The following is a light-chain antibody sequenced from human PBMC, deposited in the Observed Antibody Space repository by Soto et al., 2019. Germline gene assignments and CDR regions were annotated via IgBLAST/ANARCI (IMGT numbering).Light chain of an antibody. V-gene: IGLV1-51*01. CDR1: SSNIGNNY. CDR3: ATWDRSLSVGV. CDR2: DND. J-gene: IGLJ2*01. Sequence: QSVLTQPPSVSAAPGQKVTLSCSGSSSNIGNNYVFWYQQLPGTAPKLLIYDNDKRPSGIPDRFSGSKSGTSATLGITGLQTGDEADYYCATWDRSLSVGVFGGGTKRTVL.